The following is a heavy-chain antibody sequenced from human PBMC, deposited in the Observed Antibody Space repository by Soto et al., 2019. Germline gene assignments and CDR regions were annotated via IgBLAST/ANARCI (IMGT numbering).Heavy chain of an antibody. J-gene: IGHJ6*03. Sequence: EVQLVESGGGLVKPGGSLRLSCAASGFTFSSYSMNWVRQAPGKGLEWVSSISSSSSYIYYADSVKGRFTISRDNAKNSLYLQMNSLRAEDTAVYYCAGHYHYYYYMDVWGKGTTVTVSS. V-gene: IGHV3-21*01. CDR2: ISSSSSYI. CDR3: AGHYHYYYYMDV. CDR1: GFTFSSYS.